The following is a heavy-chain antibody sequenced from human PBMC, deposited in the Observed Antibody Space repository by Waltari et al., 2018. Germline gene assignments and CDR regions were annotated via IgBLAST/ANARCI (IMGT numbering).Heavy chain of an antibody. D-gene: IGHD1-26*01. J-gene: IGHJ4*02. CDR1: AATFSSYA. V-gene: IGHV1-69*11. CDR2: IIPGLGRT. Sequence: QVQLGRSGAEVKKPGSSVRVSCKASAATFSSYASSWVRQAPGQGLEWMGGIIPGLGRTSYAQRFEGRVTVTADESTNTAYMDLTSLRSEDTAMYYCARGPIVGATFDYWGQGTLVTVSS. CDR3: ARGPIVGATFDY.